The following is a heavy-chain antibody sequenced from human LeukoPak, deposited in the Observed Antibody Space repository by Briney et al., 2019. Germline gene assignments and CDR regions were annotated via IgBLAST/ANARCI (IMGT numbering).Heavy chain of an antibody. CDR1: GFTFDNYG. CDR3: ARDRVVVAATTPPYWYFDL. Sequence: GALRLSCEASGFTFDNYGMSWVRQAPGKGLEWVSGINWNGGTTGYADSVKGRFTISRDNAKNSLYLHMNSLRVEDTALYFCARDRVVVAATTPPYWYFDLWGRGTLVTVFS. V-gene: IGHV3-20*04. CDR2: INWNGGTT. D-gene: IGHD2-15*01. J-gene: IGHJ2*01.